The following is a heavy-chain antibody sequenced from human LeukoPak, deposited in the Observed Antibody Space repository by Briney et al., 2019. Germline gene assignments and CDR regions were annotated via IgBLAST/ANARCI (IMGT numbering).Heavy chain of an antibody. Sequence: GGSLRLSCAAFGFTFSSYSMNWVRQAPGKGLEWVSSISSSSSYIYYADSVKGRFTISRDNAKNSLYLQMNSLRAEDTAVYYCARDDVGSGYYYWGQGTLVTVSS. D-gene: IGHD3-22*01. CDR2: ISSSSSYI. CDR1: GFTFSSYS. J-gene: IGHJ4*02. CDR3: ARDDVGSGYYY. V-gene: IGHV3-21*01.